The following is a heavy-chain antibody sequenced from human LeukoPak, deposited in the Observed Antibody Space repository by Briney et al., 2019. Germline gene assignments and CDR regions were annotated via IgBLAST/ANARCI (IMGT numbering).Heavy chain of an antibody. D-gene: IGHD6-19*01. V-gene: IGHV4-39*01. J-gene: IGHJ4*02. Sequence: SETLSLTCTVSGGSISSSSYYWGWIRQPPGKGLEWIGSIYYSGSTYYNPSLKSRVTISVDTSKNQFSLKLGSVTAADTAVYYCARPGSSGWDYFDYWGQGTLVTVSS. CDR1: GGSISSSSYY. CDR2: IYYSGST. CDR3: ARPGSSGWDYFDY.